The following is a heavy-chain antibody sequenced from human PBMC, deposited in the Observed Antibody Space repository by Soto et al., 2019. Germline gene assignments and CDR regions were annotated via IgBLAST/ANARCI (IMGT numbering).Heavy chain of an antibody. J-gene: IGHJ3*02. CDR3: ARGRIVASIHDAFEI. V-gene: IGHV1-18*01. CDR1: GYPFTSYG. D-gene: IGHD5-12*01. CDR2: ISAYNGNR. Sequence: ASVKVSCKAPGYPFTSYGISWVGQAPGQGLEWVAWISAYNGNRDTAQKFQGRVTMTLDTSTDTAHMELGDLTSADTAVYYCARGRIVASIHDAFEIWGQGTKVTVSS.